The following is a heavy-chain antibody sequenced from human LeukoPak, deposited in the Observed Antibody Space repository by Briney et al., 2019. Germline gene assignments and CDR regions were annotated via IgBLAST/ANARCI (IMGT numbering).Heavy chain of an antibody. CDR2: IYTSGST. Sequence: SETLSLTCTVSGGSLSSYYWGWIRQPPGKGLEWIGYIYTSGSTNYNPSLNSRVTISVDTSKSQFSLKLSSVTAADTAVYYCARLSRFGELSYYYMDVWGKGTTVTVSS. V-gene: IGHV4-4*09. D-gene: IGHD3-10*01. CDR1: GGSLSSYY. CDR3: ARLSRFGELSYYYMDV. J-gene: IGHJ6*03.